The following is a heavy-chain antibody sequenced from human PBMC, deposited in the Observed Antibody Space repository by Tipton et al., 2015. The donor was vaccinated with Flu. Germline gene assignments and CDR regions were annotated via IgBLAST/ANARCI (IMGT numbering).Heavy chain of an antibody. CDR3: ARGGVVRGVIRTPFDY. D-gene: IGHD3-10*01. CDR2: TKLIGST. CDR1: GGSFSGYY. V-gene: IGHV4-34*01. Sequence: TLSLTCAVYGGSFSGYYWSWIRQPPGKGLEWIGKTKLIGSTNYNPSLRSRVTISVATSKNQFSLKLSSVTAADTAVYYCARGGVVRGVIRTPFDYWGQGTLVTVSS. J-gene: IGHJ4*02.